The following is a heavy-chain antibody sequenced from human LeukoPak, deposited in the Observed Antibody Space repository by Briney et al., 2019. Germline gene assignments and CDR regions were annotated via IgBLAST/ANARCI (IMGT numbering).Heavy chain of an antibody. J-gene: IGHJ4*02. CDR1: GFTFSSYA. D-gene: IGHD2-15*01. CDR3: AKSRMVVAAAGYDY. CDR2: ISGSGGST. V-gene: IGHV3-23*01. Sequence: GGSLRLSCAASGFTFSSYAMSWVRQAPGKGLEWVSAISGSGGSTYYADSVKGRFTISSDNSKNTLYLQMNSLRAEDTAVYYCAKSRMVVAAAGYDYWGQGTLVTVSS.